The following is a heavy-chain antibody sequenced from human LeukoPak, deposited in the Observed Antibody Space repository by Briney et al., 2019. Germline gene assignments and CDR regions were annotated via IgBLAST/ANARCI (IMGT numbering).Heavy chain of an antibody. CDR2: ISGSGGST. CDR3: AKSSLLRDKMD. Sequence: GGSLRLSCAASGFTFSSYGMSWVRQAPGKGLEWVSAISGSGGSTYYADSVKGRFTISRDNSKNTLYLQMNSLRAEDTAVYYCAKSSLLRDKMDWGQGTLVTVSS. D-gene: IGHD2-8*01. J-gene: IGHJ4*02. V-gene: IGHV3-23*01. CDR1: GFTFSSYG.